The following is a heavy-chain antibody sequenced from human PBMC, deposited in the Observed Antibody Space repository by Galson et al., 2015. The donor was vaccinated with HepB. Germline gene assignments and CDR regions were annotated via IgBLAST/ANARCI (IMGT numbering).Heavy chain of an antibody. CDR1: GFTFSSYA. V-gene: IGHV3-23*01. CDR3: AKSYDSSGYLIPDAFDI. D-gene: IGHD3-22*01. CDR2: ISGSGGST. Sequence: SLRLSCAASGFTFSSYAMSWVRQAPGKGLEWVSAISGSGGSTYYADSVKGRSTISRDNSKNTLYLQMNSLRAEDTAVYYCAKSYDSSGYLIPDAFDIWGQGTMVTVSS. J-gene: IGHJ3*02.